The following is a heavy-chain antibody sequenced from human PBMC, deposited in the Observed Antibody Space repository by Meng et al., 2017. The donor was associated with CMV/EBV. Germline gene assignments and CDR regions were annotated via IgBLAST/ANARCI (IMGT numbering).Heavy chain of an antibody. CDR3: ARESDYGMDV. J-gene: IGHJ6*02. Sequence: GESLKISCAASGFTFSSYWMHWVRQAPGKGLVWVSRINSDGSSTSYADSVKGRFTISRDNAKNSLYLQMNSLRAEDTAVYCCARESDYGMDVWGQGTTVTVSS. CDR1: GFTFSSYW. CDR2: INSDGSST. V-gene: IGHV3-74*01.